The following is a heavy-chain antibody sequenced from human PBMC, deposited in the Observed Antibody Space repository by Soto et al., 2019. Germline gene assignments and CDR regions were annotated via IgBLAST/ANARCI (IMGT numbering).Heavy chain of an antibody. J-gene: IGHJ4*02. CDR1: GYTFTSYG. D-gene: IGHD4-17*01. CDR2: ISAYTGNT. V-gene: IGHV1-18*01. CDR3: ARDPHRRGDFDY. Sequence: GASVKVSCKASGYTFTSYGISWVRPAPGQGLEWMGWISAYTGNTNYPQKLQGRVTMTTDTSTSTAYMELRSLRSDDTAVYYCARDPHRRGDFDYSGQGTLVTVSS.